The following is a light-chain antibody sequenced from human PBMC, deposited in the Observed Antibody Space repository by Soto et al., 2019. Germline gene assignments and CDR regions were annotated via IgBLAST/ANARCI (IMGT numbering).Light chain of an antibody. CDR3: QRYGISPT. V-gene: IGKV3-20*01. CDR1: QSVSSNY. Sequence: EIVLTQSPGTLSLSPGERATLSCRASQSVSSNYLAWYQQRPGQAPRLLICDASSRATGIPDRFSGSGSGTDFTLTIGRLDPEDFAVYYCQRYGISPTFGQGTKVEIK. CDR2: DAS. J-gene: IGKJ1*01.